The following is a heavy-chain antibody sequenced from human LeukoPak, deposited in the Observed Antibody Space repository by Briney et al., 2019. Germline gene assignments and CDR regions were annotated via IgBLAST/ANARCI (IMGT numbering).Heavy chain of an antibody. CDR3: AKLKFRYSSYFDY. J-gene: IGHJ4*02. V-gene: IGHV3-23*01. CDR2: ISGSGDST. D-gene: IGHD2-21*01. CDR1: GFTFNIYA. Sequence: GGSLRLSYAGSGFTFNIYAMSWGRQAPGKGLEWVSAISGSGDSTSYGDSVKGRFTISRDNSRNTLYLQMNSLRAEDTAVYYCAKLKFRYSSYFDYWGQGTLVTVSS.